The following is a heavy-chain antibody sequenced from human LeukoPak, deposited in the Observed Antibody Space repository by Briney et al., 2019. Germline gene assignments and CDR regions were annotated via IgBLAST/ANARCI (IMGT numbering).Heavy chain of an antibody. CDR2: IIAGDGST. CDR1: GYIFTSYG. CDR3: AREDYLRVRFGSKAYFDH. D-gene: IGHD3-16*01. V-gene: IGHV1-3*01. J-gene: IGHJ4*02. Sequence: ASVKVSCKASGYIFTSYGLHWVRQAPGQRLEWMGWIIAGDGSTKYSQMFQGRITITRDTSANTVYMEMTSLRSDDMAVYYCAREDYLRVRFGSKAYFDHWGQGTQVTVSS.